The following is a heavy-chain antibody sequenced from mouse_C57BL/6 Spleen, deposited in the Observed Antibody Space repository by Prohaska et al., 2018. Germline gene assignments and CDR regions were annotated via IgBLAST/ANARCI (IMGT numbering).Heavy chain of an antibody. CDR3: MRYSNYWYFDV. V-gene: IGHV11-2*01. CDR2: INSDGSAI. D-gene: IGHD2-5*01. Sequence: EVQLLETGGGLVQPGGSRGLSCEGSGFTFSGFWMSWVRQTPGKTLEWIGDINSDGSAINYAPSIKDRFTIFRDNDKSTLYLQMSNVRSEDTATYLCMRYSNYWYFDVWGTGTTVTVSS. CDR1: GFTFSGFW. J-gene: IGHJ1*03.